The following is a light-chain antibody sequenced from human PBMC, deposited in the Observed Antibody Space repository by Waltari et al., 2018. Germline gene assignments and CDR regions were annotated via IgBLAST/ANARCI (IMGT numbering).Light chain of an antibody. Sequence: ETVLTQSPVTLSLSPGERATLSCRASQTVNTYLAWYQQKPDQAPRLLIYDTSNRATGIQARFSGSGSGTDFTLTISSLEPEDFAVYYCQQRRNWPLTFGGGTKVEIK. CDR2: DTS. V-gene: IGKV3-11*01. J-gene: IGKJ4*01. CDR1: QTVNTY. CDR3: QQRRNWPLT.